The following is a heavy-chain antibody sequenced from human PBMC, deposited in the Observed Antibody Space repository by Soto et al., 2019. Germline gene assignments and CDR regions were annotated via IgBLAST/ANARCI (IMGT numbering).Heavy chain of an antibody. CDR3: ATASAATSWVESYGMDV. J-gene: IGHJ6*02. CDR2: INHSGST. CDR1: GGSFSGYY. Sequence: PSETLSLTWAVYGGSFSGYYWSWIRQPPGKGLEWIGEINHSGSTNYNPSLKSRVTISVDTSKNQFSLKLSSVTAADTAVYYCATASAATSWVESYGMDVWGQGTTVTVSS. V-gene: IGHV4-34*01. D-gene: IGHD6-13*01.